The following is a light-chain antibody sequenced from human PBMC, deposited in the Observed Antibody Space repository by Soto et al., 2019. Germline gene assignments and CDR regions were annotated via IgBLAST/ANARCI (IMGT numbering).Light chain of an antibody. J-gene: IGLJ1*01. CDR1: SSDVGGYNY. CDR2: DVS. Sequence: QSALTQPASVSGSPGQSITISCTGTSSDVGGYNYVSWYQQQPGKAPKFMIYDVSNRPSGVSNRFSGSKSGNTASLTISGLQAEDDADYYCCSYTTSNTCQIVFGTGTKVTVL. CDR3: CSYTTSNTCQIV. V-gene: IGLV2-14*01.